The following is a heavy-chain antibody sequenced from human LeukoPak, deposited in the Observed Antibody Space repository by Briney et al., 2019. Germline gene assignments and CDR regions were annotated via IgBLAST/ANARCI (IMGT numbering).Heavy chain of an antibody. D-gene: IGHD6-19*01. J-gene: IGHJ4*02. CDR1: GFTFSSYW. Sequence: GGSLRLSCAASGFTFSSYWMHWVRQAPGKGLVWVSRIISDGSSASYADSVKGRFTISRDNAKNSLYLQMNSLRAEDTALYYCARGITVADLFDYWGQGTLVTVSS. V-gene: IGHV3-74*01. CDR3: ARGITVADLFDY. CDR2: IISDGSSA.